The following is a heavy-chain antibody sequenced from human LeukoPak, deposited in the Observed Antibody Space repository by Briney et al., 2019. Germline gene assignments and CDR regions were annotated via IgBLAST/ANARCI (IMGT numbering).Heavy chain of an antibody. V-gene: IGHV5-51*01. Sequence: GESLKISCKGSGYSSASYWIGWVRQMPGKGLEWMGIIYPGDSDTRYSPSFQGQVTISADKSINTAYLHWSSLKASDTAMYYCARRYSGYEYFEYWGQGTLVTVSS. CDR2: IYPGDSDT. J-gene: IGHJ4*02. CDR3: ARRYSGYEYFEY. CDR1: GYSSASYW. D-gene: IGHD5-12*01.